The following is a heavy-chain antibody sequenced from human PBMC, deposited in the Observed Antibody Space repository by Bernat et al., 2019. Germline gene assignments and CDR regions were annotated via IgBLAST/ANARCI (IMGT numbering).Heavy chain of an antibody. D-gene: IGHD3-10*01. Sequence: EVQLVESGGGLVQPGGSLRLSCAASGFTFSSYSMSWVRQAPGKGLEWVASIRQDGSEKNYVDSVKGRFTISRDNAKNSLYLQMNSLRAEDTAVYYCARVVAGYWGQGTLVTVSS. CDR3: ARVVAGY. V-gene: IGHV3-7*03. CDR2: IRQDGSEK. CDR1: GFTFSSYS. J-gene: IGHJ4*02.